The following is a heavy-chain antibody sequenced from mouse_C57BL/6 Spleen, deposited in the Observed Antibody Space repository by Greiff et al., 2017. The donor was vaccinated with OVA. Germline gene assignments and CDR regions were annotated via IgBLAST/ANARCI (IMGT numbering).Heavy chain of an antibody. J-gene: IGHJ4*01. CDR2: ISSGGSYT. CDR3: ARRTPWGDGLIDAMDY. Sequence: EVHLVESGGDLVKPGGSLKLSCAASGFTFSSYGMSWVRQTPDKRLEWVATISSGGSYTYYPDSVKGRFTISRDNAKNTLYLQMSSLKSEDTAMYYCARRTPWGDGLIDAMDYWGQGTSVTVSS. V-gene: IGHV5-6*01. CDR1: GFTFSSYG. D-gene: IGHD1-2*01.